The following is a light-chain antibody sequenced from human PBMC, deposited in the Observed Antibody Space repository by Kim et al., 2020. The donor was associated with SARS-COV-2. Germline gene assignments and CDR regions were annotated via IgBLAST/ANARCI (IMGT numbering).Light chain of an antibody. V-gene: IGKV1-39*01. CDR2: AAS. J-gene: IGKJ4*01. CDR1: QSISSY. CDR3: QQSYNTPRLT. Sequence: DIQMTQSPSSLSASVGERVTITCRASQSISSYLNWYQQKPGKAPKLLIYAASSLQSGVPSRFSGSGSGTDFTLTISSLQPEDFATYYCQQSYNTPRLTFGGGTKVDIK.